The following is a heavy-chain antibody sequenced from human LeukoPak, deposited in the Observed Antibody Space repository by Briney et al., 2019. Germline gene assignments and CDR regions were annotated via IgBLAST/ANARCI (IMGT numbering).Heavy chain of an antibody. Sequence: PSETLSLTCTVSGGSISSGSYYWGWIRQPPGKGLEWIWSIYYSGSTYYNPSLKSRVTISVDTSKNQFSLKLSSVTAADTAVYYCARHIPPPYYDILTGYSLFDYWGQGTLVTVSS. CDR2: IYYSGST. CDR3: ARHIPPPYYDILTGYSLFDY. CDR1: GGSISSGSYY. D-gene: IGHD3-9*01. J-gene: IGHJ4*02. V-gene: IGHV4-39*01.